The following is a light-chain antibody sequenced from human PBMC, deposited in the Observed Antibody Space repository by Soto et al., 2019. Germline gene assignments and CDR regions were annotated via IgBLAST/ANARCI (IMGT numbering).Light chain of an antibody. CDR3: QMYGSSPPGT. Sequence: EIVLTQSPGTLSLSPLERAPLXLMASQRLSSSYLAWYQQRRGQAPRLLLYGASTRAIGIPDRFSGSGSGTDFTLTISRLEPEDFAVYYCQMYGSSPPGTFGQGTKVDIK. J-gene: IGKJ1*01. CDR2: GAS. CDR1: QRLSSSY. V-gene: IGKV3-20*01.